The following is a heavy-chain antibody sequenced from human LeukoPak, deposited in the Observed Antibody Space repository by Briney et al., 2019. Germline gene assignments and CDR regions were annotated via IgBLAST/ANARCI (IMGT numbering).Heavy chain of an antibody. CDR1: GGSISSYY. Sequence: NPSETLSLTCTVSGGSISSYYWSWIRQPTRKGLEWVGYIYYSRNTNYNPSLKGRVTISVDTSKNQFSLKLSSVTAADTAVYYCARGYGDYAWDAFDIWGQGTMVTVSS. CDR2: IYYSRNT. D-gene: IGHD4-17*01. CDR3: ARGYGDYAWDAFDI. J-gene: IGHJ3*02. V-gene: IGHV4-59*01.